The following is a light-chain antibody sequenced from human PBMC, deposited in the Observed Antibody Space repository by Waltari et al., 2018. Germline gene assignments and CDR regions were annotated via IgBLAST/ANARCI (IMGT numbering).Light chain of an antibody. V-gene: IGKV3-15*01. CDR3: QQHNDWPPWT. J-gene: IGKJ1*01. CDR1: QNVNSN. CDR2: GAS. Sequence: EIIMTQSPATLSLSPGERATLSCRASQNVNSNLAWYQQKPGQAPRLLIYGASIRATGIPVRFSGSGSGTQFTLTINSLQSEDSAVYFCQQHNDWPPWTFGQGTKVELK.